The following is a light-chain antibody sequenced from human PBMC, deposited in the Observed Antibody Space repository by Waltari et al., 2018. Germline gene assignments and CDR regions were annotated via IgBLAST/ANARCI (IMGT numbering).Light chain of an antibody. V-gene: IGKV3-11*01. CDR1: QSVRSH. CDR3: QQRNNWPPFT. CDR2: AAS. Sequence: EIVLTQSPATLSLSPGERATLSCRASQSVRSHVAGYQQKPGQAPRPHIYAASYRATGIPARFSGSGSGTDFTVTSSSLEPEDFAVYYCQQRNNWPPFTFGQGTKLEI. J-gene: IGKJ2*01.